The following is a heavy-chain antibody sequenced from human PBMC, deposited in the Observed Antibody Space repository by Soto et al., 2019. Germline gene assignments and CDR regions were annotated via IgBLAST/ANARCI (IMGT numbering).Heavy chain of an antibody. CDR3: AYGDSRGPFDS. CDR2: IYNSGST. V-gene: IGHV4-59*01. J-gene: IGHJ4*02. CDR1: GGSICSYY. D-gene: IGHD4-17*01. Sequence: QVQLQESGPGLVRPSETLSLTCTVSGGSICSYYWSWIRQPPGKGLEWIGYIYNSGSTNYNPSLKSRFTISVDTSKNQFSLKLSSVTAADTAVYYCAYGDSRGPFDSWGQGTLVTVSS.